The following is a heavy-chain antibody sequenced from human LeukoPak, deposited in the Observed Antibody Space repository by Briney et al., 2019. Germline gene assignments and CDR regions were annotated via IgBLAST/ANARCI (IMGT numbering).Heavy chain of an antibody. J-gene: IGHJ4*02. CDR1: GGSISSSY. CDR3: AREGGSSRSLEN. V-gene: IGHV4-4*07. CDR2: IYASGSS. Sequence: PSETLSLTCNVSGGSISSSYWSWIRQPARKGLEWIGRIYASGSSNYNPSLKSRVTMSVDTSKNQFSLNLSSVTAADTAVYYCAREGGSSRSLENWGQGTLVTVSS. D-gene: IGHD1-26*01.